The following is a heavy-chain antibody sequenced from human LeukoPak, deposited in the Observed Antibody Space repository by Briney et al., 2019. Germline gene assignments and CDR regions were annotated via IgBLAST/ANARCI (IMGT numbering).Heavy chain of an antibody. D-gene: IGHD6-13*01. CDR1: GFTFTRNA. CDR3: ARDLRLAADYYFDY. V-gene: IGHV3-30*04. J-gene: IGHJ4*02. Sequence: PGGSLRLSCVASGFTFTRNAMHWVRQAPGKGLEWVAVISSDGRGTHYVDSARGRFTISRDNPKNTLYLQMNSLSTEDTAVYYCARDLRLAADYYFDYWGQGTPVTVSS. CDR2: ISSDGRGT.